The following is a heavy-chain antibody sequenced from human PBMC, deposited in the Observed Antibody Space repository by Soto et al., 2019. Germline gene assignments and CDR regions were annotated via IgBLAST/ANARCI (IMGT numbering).Heavy chain of an antibody. CDR3: ARSQGSSTSLEIYYYYYYGMDV. V-gene: IGHV1-69*01. CDR2: IIPIPGTA. Sequence: QVQLVQSGAGVKKPGSSVKVSCKASGGTFGSYAISWVRQAPGQGLEWMGRIIPIPGTANYAQKFQGRVTIAADASTSTAYMELSSLRSEYTAVYYCARSQGSSTSLEIYYYYYYGMDVWGQGPTVTVSS. D-gene: IGHD2-2*01. J-gene: IGHJ6*02. CDR1: GGTFGSYA.